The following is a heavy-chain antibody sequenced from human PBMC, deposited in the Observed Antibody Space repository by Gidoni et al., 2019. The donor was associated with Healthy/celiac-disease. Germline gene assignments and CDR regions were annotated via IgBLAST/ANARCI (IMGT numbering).Heavy chain of an antibody. J-gene: IGHJ4*02. D-gene: IGHD6-19*01. Sequence: QVQLQESGPGLVKPSEPLSLTCTVSGGSISSYYWSWIRQPAGKGLEWIGRIYTSGSTNYNPSLKSRVTMSVDTSKNQFSLKLSSVTAADTAVYYCAREKTQWLGPHFDYWGQGTLVTVSS. CDR1: GGSISSYY. CDR2: IYTSGST. CDR3: AREKTQWLGPHFDY. V-gene: IGHV4-4*07.